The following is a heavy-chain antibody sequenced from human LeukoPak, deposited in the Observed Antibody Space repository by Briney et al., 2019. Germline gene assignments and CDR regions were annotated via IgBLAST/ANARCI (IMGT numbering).Heavy chain of an antibody. D-gene: IGHD4-23*01. CDR3: ARQLRLRRSFDP. Sequence: GGSLRLSCAASGFTFSSYAMHWVRQAPGKGLEWVAVISYDGSNKYYADSVKGRFTISRDNSKNTLYLQMNSLRAEDTAVYYCARQLRLRRSFDPWGQGTLVTDSS. J-gene: IGHJ5*02. CDR2: ISYDGSNK. CDR1: GFTFSSYA. V-gene: IGHV3-30*04.